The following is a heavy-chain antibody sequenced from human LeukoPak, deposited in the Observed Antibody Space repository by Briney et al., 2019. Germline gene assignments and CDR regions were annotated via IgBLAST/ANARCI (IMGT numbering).Heavy chain of an antibody. CDR2: IIPIFGTA. Sequence: GASVKVSCKASGGTFGSYAISWVRQAPGQGLEWMGGIIPIFGTANYAQKFQGRVTITTDESTSTAYMELSSLRSEDTAVYYCARERACSSTSCYTWWFDPWGQGTLVTVSS. CDR1: GGTFGSYA. CDR3: ARERACSSTSCYTWWFDP. V-gene: IGHV1-69*05. D-gene: IGHD2-2*02. J-gene: IGHJ5*02.